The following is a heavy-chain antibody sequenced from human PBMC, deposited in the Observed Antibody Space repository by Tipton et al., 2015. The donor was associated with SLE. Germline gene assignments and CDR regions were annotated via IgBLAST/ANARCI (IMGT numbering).Heavy chain of an antibody. D-gene: IGHD3-22*01. CDR2: IRYDGSNK. CDR1: GFTFSSYG. Sequence: QLVQSGGGVVQPGRSLRLSCAASGFTFSSYGMHWVRQAPGKGLEWVAFIRYDGSNKYYADSVKGRFTISRDNSKNTLYLQMNSLRAEDTAVYYCAKDRSRITMIVVAYYFDYWGQGTLVTVSS. V-gene: IGHV3-30*02. CDR3: AKDRSRITMIVVAYYFDY. J-gene: IGHJ4*02.